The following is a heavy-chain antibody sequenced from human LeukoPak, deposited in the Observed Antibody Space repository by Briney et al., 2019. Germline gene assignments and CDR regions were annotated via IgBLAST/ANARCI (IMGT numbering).Heavy chain of an antibody. CDR2: IVVGSGNT. V-gene: IGHV1-58*02. J-gene: IGHJ4*01. CDR1: GFTFTSSA. Sequence: SVKVSCKASGFTFTSSAMQWVRQARGQRLEWIGWIVVGSGNTNYAQKFQERVTITRDMSTSTAYMELNSLRAEDTAVYYCAQFVRDYVWGSYRYSDDYWGQGTLVTVSS. CDR3: AQFVRDYVWGSYRYSDDY. D-gene: IGHD3-16*02.